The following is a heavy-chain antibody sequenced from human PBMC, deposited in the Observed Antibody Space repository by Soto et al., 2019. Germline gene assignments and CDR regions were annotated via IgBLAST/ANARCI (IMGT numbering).Heavy chain of an antibody. V-gene: IGHV3-23*01. D-gene: IGHD3-22*01. Sequence: PGGSLRLSCAASGLNFSSYAMSWVRKTPGKGLEWVSAISGSGGSTYYADSVKGRFTISRDNSKNTLYLQMNSLRAEDTAVYYCAKNIGNYYDSSGYRLHAFDIWGQGTMVTVSS. CDR1: GLNFSSYA. CDR3: AKNIGNYYDSSGYRLHAFDI. CDR2: ISGSGGST. J-gene: IGHJ3*02.